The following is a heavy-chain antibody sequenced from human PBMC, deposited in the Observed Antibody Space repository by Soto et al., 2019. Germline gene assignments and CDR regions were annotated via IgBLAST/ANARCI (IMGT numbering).Heavy chain of an antibody. V-gene: IGHV3-23*01. CDR1: GFTFSSYA. CDR2: VSGSGSGT. J-gene: IGHJ4*02. D-gene: IGHD4-17*01. CDR3: AQDGDYGRKWLDDY. Sequence: GGSLRLSCAASGFTFSSYAMSWVRQAPGKGLEWVSSVSGSGSGTYYADTGKGRFTISRDNSQNTLQLQMNSLRAEDTAVYYCAQDGDYGRKWLDDYWGQGTLVTVSS.